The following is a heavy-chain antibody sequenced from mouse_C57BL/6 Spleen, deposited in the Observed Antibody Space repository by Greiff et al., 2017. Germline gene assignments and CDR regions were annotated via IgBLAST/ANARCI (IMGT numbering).Heavy chain of an antibody. V-gene: IGHV1-82*01. CDR3: AREGYGMGPDAMDY. CDR1: GYAFSSSW. CDR2: IYPGDGDT. D-gene: IGHD1-1*01. Sequence: QVQLKESGPELVKPGASVKISCKASGYAFSSSWMNWVKQRPGKGLEWIGRIYPGDGDTNYNGKFKGKATLTADKSSSTAYMQLSSLTSEDSAVYFCAREGYGMGPDAMDYWGQGTSVTVSS. J-gene: IGHJ4*01.